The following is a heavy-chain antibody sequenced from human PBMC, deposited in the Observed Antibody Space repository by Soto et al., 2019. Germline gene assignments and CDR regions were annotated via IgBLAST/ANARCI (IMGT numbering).Heavy chain of an antibody. J-gene: IGHJ5*02. CDR1: GYTFTSYG. V-gene: IGHV1-18*01. CDR3: ARDTPPHPVINWRGFDP. CDR2: ISAYNGNT. D-gene: IGHD1-20*01. Sequence: ASVKVSCKASGYTFTSYGISWVRQAPGQGLEWMGWISAYNGNTNYAQKLQGRVTMTTDTSTSTAYMELRSLRSDDTAVYYCARDTPPHPVINWRGFDPWGQGTLVTVSS.